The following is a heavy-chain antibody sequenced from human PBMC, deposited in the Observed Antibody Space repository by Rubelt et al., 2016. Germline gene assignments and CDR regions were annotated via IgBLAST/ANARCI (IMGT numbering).Heavy chain of an antibody. J-gene: IGHJ4*02. D-gene: IGHD6-13*01. V-gene: IGHV7-4-1*02. CDR3: ARDPSSWQGWLL. Sequence: QVQLVQSGSELKKPGASVKVSCKASGYTFTSYAMNWVRQAPGQGLEWMGWINTNTGNPTYARGFTGRVVFSLDTAVSTAYLQSSSLKAEETAVYYCARDPSSWQGWLLWGQGTLVTGPS. CDR2: INTNTGNP. CDR1: GYTFTSYA.